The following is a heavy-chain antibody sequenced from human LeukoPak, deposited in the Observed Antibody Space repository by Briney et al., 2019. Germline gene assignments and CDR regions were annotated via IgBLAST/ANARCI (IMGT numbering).Heavy chain of an antibody. CDR3: ARALTTVTTRDAFDI. J-gene: IGHJ3*02. CDR1: GFTFSSYS. Sequence: GGSLRLSCAASGFTFSSYSMKWVRQAPGKGLEWVSSISTSSSYIYYADSLEGRFTISRDNAKNSLYLQMNSQRAEDTAVYYCARALTTVTTRDAFDIWGQGTMVTVSS. V-gene: IGHV3-21*01. D-gene: IGHD4-17*01. CDR2: ISTSSSYI.